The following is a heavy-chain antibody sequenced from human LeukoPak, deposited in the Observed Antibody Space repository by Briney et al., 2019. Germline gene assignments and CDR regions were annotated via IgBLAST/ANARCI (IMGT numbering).Heavy chain of an antibody. Sequence: SETLSLTCAVSGGSISSGGYSWSWIRQPPGKGLEWIGYIYHSGSTYYNPPLKSRVTISVDRSKNQFSLKLSSVTAADTAVYYCARHDYGDYVDAFDIWGQGTMVTVSS. J-gene: IGHJ3*02. CDR2: IYHSGST. CDR1: GGSISSGGYS. D-gene: IGHD4-17*01. V-gene: IGHV4-30-2*01. CDR3: ARHDYGDYVDAFDI.